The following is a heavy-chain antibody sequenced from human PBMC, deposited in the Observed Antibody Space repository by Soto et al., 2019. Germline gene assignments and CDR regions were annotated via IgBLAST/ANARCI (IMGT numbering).Heavy chain of an antibody. CDR3: ARLPRYDFWT. CDR1: GGSISINNYY. CDR2: ILYTGST. Sequence: QLQLQESGLGLVKPSETLSLTCTVSGGSISINNYYWGWIRQPPGKGLEWIGNILYTGSTSYNPSLSSRVTMSVDTSKSQFSLKLTSVTAADTAIYYCARLPRYDFWTWGQGTLVTVSS. J-gene: IGHJ1*01. D-gene: IGHD3-3*01. V-gene: IGHV4-39*01.